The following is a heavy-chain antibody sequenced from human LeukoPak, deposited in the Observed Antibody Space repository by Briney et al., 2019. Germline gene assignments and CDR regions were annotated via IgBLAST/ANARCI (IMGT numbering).Heavy chain of an antibody. CDR3: ARIAEPPPYFDL. V-gene: IGHV4-34*01. CDR1: GGSFSGYY. CDR2: INHTGST. J-gene: IGHJ2*01. Sequence: SETLSLTCAVYGGSFSGYYWSWIRQPPGKGLEWIGEINHTGSTNYNPSLKSRVTISVDTSKNQFSLKLSSVTAADTAVYYCARIAEPPPYFDLWGRGTLVTVSS.